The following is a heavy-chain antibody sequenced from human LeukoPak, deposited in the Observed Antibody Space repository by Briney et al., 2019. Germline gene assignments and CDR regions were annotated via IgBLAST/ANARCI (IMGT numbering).Heavy chain of an antibody. J-gene: IGHJ6*03. CDR2: IYPRDSDT. D-gene: IGHD2-2*01. CDR1: EYTFTNYW. V-gene: IGHV5-51*01. Sequence: GESLKISCKGSEYTFTNYWIGWVRQTSDKGLELVAFIYPRDSDTRYNPSFQGQVTISADKFISTAYLQWSSLKASDTAMYYCARLGYCSSTSCKWVPNYYYYMDVWGKGTTVTVSS. CDR3: ARLGYCSSTSCKWVPNYYYYMDV.